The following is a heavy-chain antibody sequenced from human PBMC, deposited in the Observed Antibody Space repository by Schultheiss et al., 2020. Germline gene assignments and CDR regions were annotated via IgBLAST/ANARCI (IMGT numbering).Heavy chain of an antibody. Sequence: SETLSLTCAVYGGSFSGYYWSWIRQPPGKGLEWIGEINHSGSTNYNPSLKSRVTISVDTSKNQFSLMLSSVTAADTAVYYCARDYGDYAPPDYWGQGTLVTVSS. D-gene: IGHD4-17*01. J-gene: IGHJ4*02. CDR2: INHSGST. CDR1: GGSFSGYY. CDR3: ARDYGDYAPPDY. V-gene: IGHV4-34*01.